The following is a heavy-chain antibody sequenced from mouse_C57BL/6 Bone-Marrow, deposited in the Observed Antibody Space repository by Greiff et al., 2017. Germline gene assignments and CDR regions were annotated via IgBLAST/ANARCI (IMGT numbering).Heavy chain of an antibody. D-gene: IGHD1-1*01. CDR3: AKNYYGPNWYFDV. CDR2: IWRGGST. V-gene: IGHV2-5*01. CDR1: GFSLTSYG. J-gene: IGHJ1*03. Sequence: VKLMESGPGLVQPSQSLSITCTVSGFSLTSYGVLWVRQSPGKGLEWLGVIWRGGSTDYNAAFMSRLSITKDNSKSQVFFKMNSLQADDTAIYYCAKNYYGPNWYFDVWGTGTTVTVSS.